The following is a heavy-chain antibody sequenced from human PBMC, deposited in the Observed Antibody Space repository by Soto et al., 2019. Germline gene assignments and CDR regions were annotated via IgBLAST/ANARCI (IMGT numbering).Heavy chain of an antibody. D-gene: IGHD2-21*02. CDR2: ISAYNGNT. CDR3: ASSYCGGDCSVLYYYYGMDV. Sequence: QVQLVQSGAEVKKPGASVKVSCKASGYTFSSYGISWVRQAPGQGLEWMGWISAYNGNTNYAQKLQGRVTMTTDTSTSTDYMELRSLISDDTAVYYCASSYCGGDCSVLYYYYGMDVWGQGTTVTVSS. J-gene: IGHJ6*02. CDR1: GYTFSSYG. V-gene: IGHV1-18*01.